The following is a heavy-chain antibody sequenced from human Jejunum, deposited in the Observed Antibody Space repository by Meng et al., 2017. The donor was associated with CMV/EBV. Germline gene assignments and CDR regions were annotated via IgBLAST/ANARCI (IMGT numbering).Heavy chain of an antibody. V-gene: IGHV1-18*01. CDR1: GYHVHSYG. D-gene: IGHD2/OR15-2a*01. CDR3: ASPTSFYHDAMDV. Sequence: SGYHVHSYGLIWLPQLPGQGLDVMRWVSVHNGLSNSKLSLHDRVSVTADAPANIAIMEVSSPRSDHTAIYYCASPTSFYHDAMDVWGQGTTVTVSS. CDR2: VSVHNGLS. J-gene: IGHJ6*02.